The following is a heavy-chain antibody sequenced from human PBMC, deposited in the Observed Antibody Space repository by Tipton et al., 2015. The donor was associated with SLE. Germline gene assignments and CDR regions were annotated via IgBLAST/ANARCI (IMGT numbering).Heavy chain of an antibody. CDR2: ISGSSSYI. J-gene: IGHJ4*02. Sequence: GSLRLSCAASGFTLRMYSMNWVRQAPGKWLEWVSSISGSSSYIYYADSVKGRFTISRDNAKNSLYLQMNSLRAEDTALYYCARDRHYYYGSGSYPIDYWGQGTLVTVSS. D-gene: IGHD3-10*01. V-gene: IGHV3-21*04. CDR1: GFTLRMYS. CDR3: ARDRHYYYGSGSYPIDY.